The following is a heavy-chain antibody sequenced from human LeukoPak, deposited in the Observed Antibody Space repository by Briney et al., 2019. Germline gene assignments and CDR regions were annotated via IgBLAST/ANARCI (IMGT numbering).Heavy chain of an antibody. CDR3: AKDLGILRFLEWLHDNYYYGMDV. CDR1: GFTLSSYG. CDR2: ISYDGSNK. V-gene: IGHV3-30*18. Sequence: QAGGSLRLSCAASGFTLSSYGMHWVRQAPGKGLEWVAVISYDGSNKYYADSVKGRFTISRDNSKNTLYLQMNSLRAEDTAVYYCAKDLGILRFLEWLHDNYYYGMDVWGQGTTVTVSS. D-gene: IGHD3-3*01. J-gene: IGHJ6*02.